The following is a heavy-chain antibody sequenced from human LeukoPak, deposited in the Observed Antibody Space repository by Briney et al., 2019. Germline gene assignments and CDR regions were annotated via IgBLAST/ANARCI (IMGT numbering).Heavy chain of an antibody. CDR1: GYTFSSYY. CDR2: INPSSGST. V-gene: IGHV1-46*01. J-gene: IGHJ4*02. Sequence: GASVKVSCKASGYTFSSYYIHWVREAPGQGLEWMGVINPSSGSTTYTQKFQGRVTMTRDTSTSTVYMELSSRRSEDTAVYYCARGARASGLRYPPDPDYWGQGTLVTVSS. D-gene: IGHD3-16*01. CDR3: ARGARASGLRYPPDPDY.